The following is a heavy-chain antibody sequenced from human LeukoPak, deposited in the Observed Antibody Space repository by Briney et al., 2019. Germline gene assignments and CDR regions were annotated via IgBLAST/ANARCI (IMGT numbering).Heavy chain of an antibody. CDR2: IKQDGSEK. Sequence: GGTLRLSCAASGFTFSSHWMSWVRQAPGKGLEWVANIKQDGSEKYYVDSVKGRFTISRDNAKNSPYLQMNSLRAEDTAMYYCARDYVAAGISWDYWGQGTLVTVSS. J-gene: IGHJ4*02. CDR3: ARDYVAAGISWDY. CDR1: GFTFSSHW. V-gene: IGHV3-7*01. D-gene: IGHD6-13*01.